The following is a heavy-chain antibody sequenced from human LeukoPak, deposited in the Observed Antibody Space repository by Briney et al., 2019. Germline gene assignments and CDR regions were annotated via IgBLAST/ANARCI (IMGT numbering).Heavy chain of an antibody. CDR3: ARVPRITIFGVVRNYYYYYMDV. Sequence: ASVKVSCKASGYTFTSYDINWVRQATGQGLEWMGWMNPNSGNTGYAQKFQGRVTITRNTSISTAYMELSSLRSEDTAVYYCARVPRITIFGVVRNYYYYYMDVWGKGTTVTVSS. CDR2: MNPNSGNT. D-gene: IGHD3-3*01. CDR1: GYTFTSYD. J-gene: IGHJ6*03. V-gene: IGHV1-8*03.